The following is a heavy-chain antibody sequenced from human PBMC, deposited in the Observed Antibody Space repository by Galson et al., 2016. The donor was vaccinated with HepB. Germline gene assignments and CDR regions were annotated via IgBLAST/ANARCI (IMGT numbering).Heavy chain of an antibody. D-gene: IGHD5-18*01. J-gene: IGHJ5*02. Sequence: SLRLSCAASDFSFRSYAMAWVRQAPGKGLEWVAVISYDRSNKYYADSVKGRFTISRDNSKNTLYLQMKSLRAEDTAVYYCAKDAGQLWPDLYNWFDPWGQGTLVTVSS. CDR2: ISYDRSNK. CDR1: DFSFRSYA. CDR3: AKDAGQLWPDLYNWFDP. V-gene: IGHV3-30*18.